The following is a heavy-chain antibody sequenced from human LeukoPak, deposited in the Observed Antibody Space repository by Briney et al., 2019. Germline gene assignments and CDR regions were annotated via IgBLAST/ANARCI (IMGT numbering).Heavy chain of an antibody. V-gene: IGHV4-59*08. Sequence: SETLSLTCTVSGASISSYYWSWIRQPPGKGLDYIGYIHYSGITNYNPSLKSRVTLSVDTSKNQFSLRLRSVTAADTAVYYCARHDTRGGAYDIWGQGTMVTVSS. J-gene: IGHJ3*02. CDR2: IHYSGIT. CDR1: GASISSYY. CDR3: ARHDTRGGAYDI. D-gene: IGHD3-10*01.